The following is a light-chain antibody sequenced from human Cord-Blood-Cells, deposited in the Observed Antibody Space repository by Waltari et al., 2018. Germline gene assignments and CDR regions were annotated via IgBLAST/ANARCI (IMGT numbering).Light chain of an antibody. CDR1: QSVSSSY. V-gene: IGKV3-20*01. CDR2: GAS. Sequence: EIVWTQSPGTLSLSPGERATLSCRASQSVSSSYLAWYQQKPGQAPRLLIYGASSRATGIPDMFSGSGSGTDFTLTISRLEPEDFAVYYCQQYGSSPSFGGGTKVEIK. CDR3: QQYGSSPS. J-gene: IGKJ4*01.